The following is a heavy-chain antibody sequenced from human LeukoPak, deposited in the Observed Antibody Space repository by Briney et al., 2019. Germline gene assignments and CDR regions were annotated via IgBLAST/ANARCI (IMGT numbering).Heavy chain of an antibody. Sequence: PSETLSLTCAVYGGSFGGYYWSWIRQPPGKGLEWIGEINHSGSTNYNPSLKSRVTISVDTSKNQFSLKLSSVTAADTAVYYCARALRGYFDYWGQGTLVTVSS. V-gene: IGHV4-34*01. D-gene: IGHD3-9*01. CDR2: INHSGST. J-gene: IGHJ4*02. CDR1: GGSFGGYY. CDR3: ARALRGYFDY.